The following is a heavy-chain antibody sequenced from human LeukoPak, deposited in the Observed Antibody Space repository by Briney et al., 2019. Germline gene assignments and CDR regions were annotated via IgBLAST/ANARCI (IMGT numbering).Heavy chain of an antibody. Sequence: ASVKVSCKASGYTFTSYGISWVRQAPGQGLEWMGWISAYNGNANYAQKLQGRVTMTTDTSTSTAYMELRSLRSDDTAVYYCARSTRAGGFDYYYYMDVWGKGTTVTVSS. CDR3: ARSTRAGGFDYYYYMDV. V-gene: IGHV1-18*01. CDR1: GYTFTSYG. CDR2: ISAYNGNA. D-gene: IGHD5-12*01. J-gene: IGHJ6*03.